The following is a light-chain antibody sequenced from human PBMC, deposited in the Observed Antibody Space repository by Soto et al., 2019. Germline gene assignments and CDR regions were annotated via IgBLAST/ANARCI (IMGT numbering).Light chain of an antibody. Sequence: EREMTQPPATLAVSPFEGATISCRSSQSVSSSYLAWYQQKPGQAPRLLIYGASSRATGIPDRFSGSGSGTDFTLTISRLEPEDFAVYYCQQYGSSPQTFGQGTKVDIK. CDR2: GAS. J-gene: IGKJ1*01. V-gene: IGKV3-20*01. CDR3: QQYGSSPQT. CDR1: QSVSSSY.